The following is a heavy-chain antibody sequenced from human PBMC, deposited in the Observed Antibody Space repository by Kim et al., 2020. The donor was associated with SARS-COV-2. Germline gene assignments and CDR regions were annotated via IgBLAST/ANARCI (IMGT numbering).Heavy chain of an antibody. J-gene: IGHJ6*02. CDR2: IDPSDSYT. D-gene: IGHD1-26*01. CDR3: AIGRVGASNYGMDV. CDR1: GYSFTSYW. Sequence: GESLKISCKGSGYSFTSYWISWVRQMPGKGLEWMGRIDPSDSYTNYSPSFQGHVTISADKSISTAYLQWSSLKASDTAMYYCAIGRVGASNYGMDVWGQGTTVTVSS. V-gene: IGHV5-10-1*01.